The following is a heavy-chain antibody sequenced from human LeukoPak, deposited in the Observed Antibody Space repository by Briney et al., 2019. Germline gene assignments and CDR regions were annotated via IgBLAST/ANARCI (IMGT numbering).Heavy chain of an antibody. CDR3: ARHGSGSYVEMDY. D-gene: IGHD1-26*01. J-gene: IGHJ4*02. CDR1: GGSISSYY. V-gene: IGHV4-59*01. CDR2: IYSTGST. Sequence: SETLSLTCTVSGGSISSYYWSWIRQPPGKGLEWIGYIYSTGSTNYSPSLKSRVTISVDTSMNQFSLKLTSVTAADTAVYYCARHGSGSYVEMDYWGQGTLVTVSS.